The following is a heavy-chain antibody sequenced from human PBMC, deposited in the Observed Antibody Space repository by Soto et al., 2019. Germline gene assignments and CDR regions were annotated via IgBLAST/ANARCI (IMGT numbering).Heavy chain of an antibody. V-gene: IGHV4-34*01. CDR1: GGSFSGYY. J-gene: IGHJ4*02. D-gene: IGHD2-15*01. CDR2: INHSGST. Sequence: SETLSLTCAVYGGSFSGYYWSWIRQPPGKGLEWIGEINHSGSTNYNPSLKSRVTISVDTSKNQFSLKLSSVTAADTAVYYCARVRGRVVAATHGPLDYWGQGTLVTVSS. CDR3: ARVRGRVVAATHGPLDY.